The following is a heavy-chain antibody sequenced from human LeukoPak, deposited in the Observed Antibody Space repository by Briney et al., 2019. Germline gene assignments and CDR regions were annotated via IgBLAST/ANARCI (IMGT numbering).Heavy chain of an antibody. Sequence: SETLSLTCTVSGGSISSYYWSWIRQPPGKGLEWIGYIYYSGSTNYNPSLKSRVTISVDTSKNQFSLKLSSVTAADTAVYYCVGGPYTAALDYWGQGTLVTVSS. CDR3: VGGPYTAALDY. J-gene: IGHJ4*02. V-gene: IGHV4-59*01. D-gene: IGHD6-6*01. CDR1: GGSISSYY. CDR2: IYYSGST.